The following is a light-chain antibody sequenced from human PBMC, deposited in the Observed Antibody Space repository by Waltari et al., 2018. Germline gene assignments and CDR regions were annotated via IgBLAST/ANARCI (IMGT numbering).Light chain of an antibody. CDR3: HQSSKLPIT. J-gene: IGKJ5*01. CDR1: QSIGRS. Sequence: EIVLTQSPDFQSVTPKEKVTITCRASQSIGRSLHWYQRKPGQSPNLLIKYASQSISGVPSRFRGSGSGTDFTLTITSLEAEDAATYVCHQSSKLPITFGQGTRLEI. CDR2: YAS. V-gene: IGKV6-21*02.